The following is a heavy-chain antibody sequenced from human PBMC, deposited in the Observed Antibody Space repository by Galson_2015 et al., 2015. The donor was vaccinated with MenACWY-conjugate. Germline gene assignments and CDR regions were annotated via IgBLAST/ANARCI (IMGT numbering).Heavy chain of an antibody. Sequence: SVKVSCKASGYLFTRHGISWVRQAPGQGLEWMGWITPTNDNTHYAQRFQGRVTMTTDTSTSTAYMELRSLRSDDTAVYFCARDHDFVWGTYPFDFWGQGTLVTVSS. J-gene: IGHJ4*02. CDR2: ITPTNDNT. V-gene: IGHV1-18*01. CDR3: ARDHDFVWGTYPFDF. D-gene: IGHD3-16*02. CDR1: GYLFTRHG.